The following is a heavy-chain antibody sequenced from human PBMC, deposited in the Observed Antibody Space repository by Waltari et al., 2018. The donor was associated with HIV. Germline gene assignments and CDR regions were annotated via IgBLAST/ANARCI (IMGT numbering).Heavy chain of an antibody. CDR2: ISGSGDST. CDR3: AKHLAIRPNYDSSGHHDFFDY. V-gene: IGHV3-23*01. CDR1: GFTFSGYA. Sequence: EVQLLESGGGLVQPGGSLRLSCAASGFTFSGYAMSWVRQAPGKGLEWVSVISGSGDSTDYGDSVRGRFTISRDNSRNTLKLQLNSLRAEDTAVYYCAKHLAIRPNYDSSGHHDFFDYWGQGTLATVSS. D-gene: IGHD3-16*01. J-gene: IGHJ4*02.